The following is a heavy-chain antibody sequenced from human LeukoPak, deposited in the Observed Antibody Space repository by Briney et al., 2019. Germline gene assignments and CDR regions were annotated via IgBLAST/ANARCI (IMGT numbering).Heavy chain of an antibody. V-gene: IGHV3-30-3*01. CDR3: ARAVGPFDF. CDR1: GFTFSTYA. J-gene: IGHJ3*01. Sequence: GGSLRLSCAASGFTFSTYAMHWVRQAPGKGLEWVAVISYNRGNKYYADSVKGRFTISRDNSKDTLYLQMNSLRPEDTAVYYCARAVGPFDFWGQGTIVIVSS. CDR2: ISYNRGNK.